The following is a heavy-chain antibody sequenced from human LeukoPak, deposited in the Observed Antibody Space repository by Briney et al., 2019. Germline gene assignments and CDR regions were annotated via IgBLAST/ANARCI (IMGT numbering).Heavy chain of an antibody. CDR3: ASTPGYSSGWYYFDY. CDR2: ISSSSSYI. J-gene: IGHJ4*02. D-gene: IGHD6-19*01. CDR1: GFTFSSYS. V-gene: IGHV3-21*01. Sequence: PVGSLRLSCAASGFTFSSYSMNWVRQAPGKGLEWVSSISSSSSYIYYADSVKGRFTISRDNAKNSLYLQMNSLRAEDTAVYYCASTPGYSSGWYYFDYWGQGTLVTVSS.